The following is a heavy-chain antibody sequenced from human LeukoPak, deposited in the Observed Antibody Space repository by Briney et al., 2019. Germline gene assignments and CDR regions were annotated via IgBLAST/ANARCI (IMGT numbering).Heavy chain of an antibody. J-gene: IGHJ5*02. V-gene: IGHV4-34*01. Sequence: SETLSLTCAVYGGSFSGYYWSWIRQPPGKGLEWIGEINHSGSTNYNPSLKSRVTISVDTSKNQLSLKLSSVTAADTAVYYCARASKLLWFGEWWFDPWGQGTLVTVSS. D-gene: IGHD3-10*01. CDR3: ARASKLLWFGEWWFDP. CDR2: INHSGST. CDR1: GGSFSGYY.